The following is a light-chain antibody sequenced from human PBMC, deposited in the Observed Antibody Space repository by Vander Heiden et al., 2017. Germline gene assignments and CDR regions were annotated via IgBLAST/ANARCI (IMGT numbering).Light chain of an antibody. V-gene: IGLV3-25*03. CDR3: QSADTSGTDQV. J-gene: IGLJ1*01. CDR1: ALPGQF. CDR2: NDR. Sequence: SYELTQTPSVSVPPGQTARITCSGDALPGQFAYWYQQKPGQAPVLVIYNDRERPAGIPERFSGSTSGTTATLTISGVQAEDEADYYCQSADTSGTDQVFGTGTKVTVL.